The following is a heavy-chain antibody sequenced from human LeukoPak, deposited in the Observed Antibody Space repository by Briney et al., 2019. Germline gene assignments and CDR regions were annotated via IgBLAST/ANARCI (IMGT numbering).Heavy chain of an antibody. V-gene: IGHV1-18*01. J-gene: IGHJ4*02. D-gene: IGHD3-3*01. CDR2: ISAYNGNT. CDR1: GGTFSSYA. Sequence: ASVKVSCKASGGTFSSYAISWVRQAPGQGLEWMGWISAYNGNTNYAQKLQGRVTMTTDTSTSTAYMELRSLRSDDTAVYYCARDRNYDFCADWGQGTLVTVSS. CDR3: ARDRNYDFCAD.